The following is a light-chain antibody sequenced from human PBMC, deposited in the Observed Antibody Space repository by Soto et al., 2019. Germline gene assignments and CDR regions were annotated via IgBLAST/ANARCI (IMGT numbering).Light chain of an antibody. J-gene: IGKJ3*01. CDR2: GAS. CDR1: QSVSSSY. CDR3: QQYGSSPLT. Sequence: EIVLTQSPGTLSLSPGERATLSCRASQSVSSSYLAWYKQKPGQAPRLLIYGASSSATGIADRFSGSGSGTDFTITISRLESEDFAVYYCQQYGSSPLTFGPGTKVDIK. V-gene: IGKV3-20*01.